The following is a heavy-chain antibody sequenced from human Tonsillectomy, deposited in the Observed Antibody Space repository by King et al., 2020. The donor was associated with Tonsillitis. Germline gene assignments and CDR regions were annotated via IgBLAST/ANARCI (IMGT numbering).Heavy chain of an antibody. V-gene: IGHV3-9*01. CDR3: AKSVGYTAIDAFDI. D-gene: IGHD5-18*01. CDR2: ISWNSGSI. J-gene: IGHJ3*02. Sequence: VQLVESGGGLVQPGRSLRLSCAASGFTFDDYAMHWVRQAPGKGLEWVSGISWNSGSIGYADSVKGRFTISRDNAKNSLYLQMNSLRAEDTALYYCAKSVGYTAIDAFDIWGQGTMVTVSS. CDR1: GFTFDDYA.